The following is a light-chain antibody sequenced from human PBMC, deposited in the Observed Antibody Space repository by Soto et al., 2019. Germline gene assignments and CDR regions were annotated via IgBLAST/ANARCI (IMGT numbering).Light chain of an antibody. Sequence: QAVVTQPPSVSGAPGQSVTISCTGSGSNIGAGYEVHWYQQLPGVAPKLLIFDTSNRPSGVPGRFSGSKSGASASLAITGLLPEDEADFFCQSFDTNLNAVVFGGGTKLTVL. CDR2: DTS. CDR1: GSNIGAGYE. CDR3: QSFDTNLNAVV. V-gene: IGLV1-40*03. J-gene: IGLJ2*01.